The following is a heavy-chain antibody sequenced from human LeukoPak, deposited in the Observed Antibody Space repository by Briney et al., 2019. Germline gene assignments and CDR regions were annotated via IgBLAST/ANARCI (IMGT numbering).Heavy chain of an antibody. CDR3: ASPSLMSGEPSYFDF. D-gene: IGHD4-17*01. CDR2: IYYTGNT. J-gene: IGHJ4*02. CDR1: GGSISSSNW. V-gene: IGHV4-4*02. Sequence: SETLSLTCAVSGGSISSSNWWSWVRQPPGKGLEWIGSIYYTGNTFYNPSLKSRGTLSIDTSKNQFSLKLTSVTAADTAVYYCASPSLMSGEPSYFDFWGQGTLVSVSA.